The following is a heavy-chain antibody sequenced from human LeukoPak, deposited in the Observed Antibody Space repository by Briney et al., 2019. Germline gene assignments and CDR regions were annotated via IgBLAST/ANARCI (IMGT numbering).Heavy chain of an antibody. CDR2: ISGSGGST. Sequence: GGSLRLSCAASGFTFSSYAMSWVRHAPGKGLEWVSAISGSGGSTYYADSVKGRFTISRDNSKNTLYLQMNSLRAEDTAVYYCAKVAADEGIAAAGFPDYWGQGTLVTVSS. J-gene: IGHJ4*02. D-gene: IGHD6-13*01. CDR1: GFTFSSYA. CDR3: AKVAADEGIAAAGFPDY. V-gene: IGHV3-23*01.